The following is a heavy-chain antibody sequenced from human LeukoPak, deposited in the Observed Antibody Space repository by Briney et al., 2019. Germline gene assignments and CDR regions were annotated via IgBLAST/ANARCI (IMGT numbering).Heavy chain of an antibody. Sequence: PGGSLRLSCAASGFTFSSSAMSWVRQAPGKGLEWVSAISGSGGSTYYADSVKGRFTISRDNSKNTLYLQMNSLRAEDTAVYYCAKWTGHSGWGDYWGQGTLVTVSS. J-gene: IGHJ4*02. V-gene: IGHV3-23*01. CDR2: ISGSGGST. CDR3: AKWTGHSGWGDY. CDR1: GFTFSSSA. D-gene: IGHD6-19*01.